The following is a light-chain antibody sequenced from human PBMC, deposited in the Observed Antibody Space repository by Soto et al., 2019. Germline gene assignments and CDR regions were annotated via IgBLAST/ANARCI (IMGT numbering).Light chain of an antibody. CDR1: QSISNR. Sequence: DIQMTQSPPSLSAYVGDRVTITCRASQSISNRLNWYQQQPGKAPKLLIYTASTLEGGVPSRFSGSGSGTDFTLIINSLQPEDCATYYCQQSYTVPITFGPGTTVDIK. V-gene: IGKV1-39*01. CDR3: QQSYTVPIT. CDR2: TAS. J-gene: IGKJ3*01.